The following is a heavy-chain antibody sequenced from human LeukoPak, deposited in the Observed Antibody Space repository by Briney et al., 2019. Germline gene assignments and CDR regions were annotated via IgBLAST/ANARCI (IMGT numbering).Heavy chain of an antibody. CDR3: ARSYSYGSGFDY. CDR2: ISTTSTYI. V-gene: IGHV3-21*01. D-gene: IGHD5-18*01. J-gene: IGHJ4*02. Sequence: PGGSLRLSCAASGFTFTTYSMNWVRQAPGKGLEWVSSISTTSTYINYADSLKGRFTISRDNAKNSVYLQMNSLRAADTAVYYCARSYSYGSGFDYWGQGTLVTVSS. CDR1: GFTFTTYS.